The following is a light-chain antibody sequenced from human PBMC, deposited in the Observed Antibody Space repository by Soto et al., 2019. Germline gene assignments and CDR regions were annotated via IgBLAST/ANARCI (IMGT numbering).Light chain of an antibody. CDR1: SSDVGTYNL. CDR3: CSYAGSSTWV. CDR2: EGS. Sequence: QSALTQPASVSGSPGQSITISCTGTSSDVGTYNLVSWYQQHPGKAPKVMIYEGSKRPSGVSNRFSGSKSGNTASLPISGLQAEDEADYYCCSYAGSSTWVFGGGTNLTVL. V-gene: IGLV2-23*01. J-gene: IGLJ3*02.